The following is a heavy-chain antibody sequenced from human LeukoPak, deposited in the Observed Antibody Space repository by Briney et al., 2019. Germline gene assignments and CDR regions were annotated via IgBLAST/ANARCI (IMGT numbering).Heavy chain of an antibody. V-gene: IGHV1-69*05. J-gene: IGHJ3*02. Sequence: SVKVSCKASGGTSSSYAISWVRQAPGQGLEWMGGIIPIFGTANYAQKFQGRDTITTDESTSTAYMELSSLRSEDTAVYYCARGGLHPPIFGVVSPWAFDIWGQGTMVTVSS. CDR1: GGTSSSYA. CDR2: IIPIFGTA. D-gene: IGHD3-3*01. CDR3: ARGGLHPPIFGVVSPWAFDI.